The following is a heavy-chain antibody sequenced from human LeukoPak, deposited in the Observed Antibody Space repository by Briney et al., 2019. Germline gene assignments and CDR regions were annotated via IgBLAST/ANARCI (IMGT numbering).Heavy chain of an antibody. Sequence: GESLKISCKGSGYSFTSYWISWVRQMPGKGLEWMGRIDPSDSYTNYSPSFQGHVTISADKSISTAYLQWSSLKASDTAMYYCARLTTRLVPADNDAFDIWGQGTMVTVSS. CDR2: IDPSDSYT. V-gene: IGHV5-10-1*01. CDR3: ARLTTRLVPADNDAFDI. J-gene: IGHJ3*02. D-gene: IGHD2-2*01. CDR1: GYSFTSYW.